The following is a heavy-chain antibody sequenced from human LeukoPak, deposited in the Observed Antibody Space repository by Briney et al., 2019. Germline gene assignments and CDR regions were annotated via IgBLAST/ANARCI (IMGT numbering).Heavy chain of an antibody. CDR2: IKQDGSEK. V-gene: IGHV3-7*01. Sequence: GGSLRLXCAASGFPCSDSWMDWVRLAPGKGMEWVANIKQDGSEKHYADSVKGRFTISRDNAKNSLFLQMNGLRAEDTAVYYCSRRLDYWGQGALVTVSS. CDR3: SRRLDY. J-gene: IGHJ4*02. CDR1: GFPCSDSW.